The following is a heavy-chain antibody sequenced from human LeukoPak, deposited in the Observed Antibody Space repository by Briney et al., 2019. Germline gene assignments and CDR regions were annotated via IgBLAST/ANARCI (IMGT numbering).Heavy chain of an antibody. CDR1: GGSISSYY. CDR2: IYTSGST. Sequence: SETLSLTCTVSGGSISSYYWSWIRQPAGKGLEWIGRIYTSGSTNYNPSLKSRVTMSVDTSKNQFSLKLSSVTAADTAVYYCARDLGVSSLNWFDPWGQGTLVTVSS. J-gene: IGHJ5*02. CDR3: ARDLGVSSLNWFDP. V-gene: IGHV4-4*07.